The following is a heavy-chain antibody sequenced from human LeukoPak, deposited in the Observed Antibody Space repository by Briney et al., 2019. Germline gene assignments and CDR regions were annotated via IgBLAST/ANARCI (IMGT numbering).Heavy chain of an antibody. V-gene: IGHV4-34*01. Sequence: SETLSLTCAVYGGSFSGYYWSWIRQPPGKGLEWMGEINHSGSTNYNPSLKSRVTISVDTSKNQFSLKLSSVTAANTAVYYCARGVDIVVVVARGLNWFDPWGQGTLVTVSS. CDR3: ARGVDIVVVVARGLNWFDP. D-gene: IGHD2-15*01. CDR1: GGSFSGYY. J-gene: IGHJ5*02. CDR2: INHSGST.